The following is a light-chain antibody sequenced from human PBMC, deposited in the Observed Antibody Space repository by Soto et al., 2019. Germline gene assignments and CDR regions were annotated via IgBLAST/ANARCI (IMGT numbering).Light chain of an antibody. CDR1: QSVSSK. CDR3: QQYNSWLWT. Sequence: TQSPATLSVSPGERATLSCRASQSVSSKLAWYQQKPGQAPRLLIYGASTRATGIPARFSGSGSGTEFTLIISSLQSEDSAVYYCQQYNSWLWTFGQGTKVDI. J-gene: IGKJ1*01. V-gene: IGKV3-15*01. CDR2: GAS.